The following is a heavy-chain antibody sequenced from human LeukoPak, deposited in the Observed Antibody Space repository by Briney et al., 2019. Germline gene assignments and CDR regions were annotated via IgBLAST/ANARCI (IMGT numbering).Heavy chain of an antibody. V-gene: IGHV3-23*01. J-gene: IGHJ4*02. CDR3: AKAPPGGLRYFDWLPKRGRNY. CDR2: ISGSGGST. CDR1: GFTFSSYA. D-gene: IGHD3-9*01. Sequence: PGGSLRLSCAASGFTFSSYAMSWVRQAPGKGLEWVSAISGSGGSTYYADSVKGRFTISRDNSKNTLYLQMNSLRAEDTAVYYCAKAPPGGLRYFDWLPKRGRNYWGQGTLVTVSS.